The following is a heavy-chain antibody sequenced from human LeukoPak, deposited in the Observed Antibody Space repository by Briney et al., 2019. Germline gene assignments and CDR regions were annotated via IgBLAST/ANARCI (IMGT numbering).Heavy chain of an antibody. V-gene: IGHV1-2*02. D-gene: IGHD3-3*01. CDR1: GYTFTGHY. Sequence: GSSVNVSCKASGYTFTGHYMHWVRQAPGQGLAWMGWINPNSGGTKYAQKFQGRVTLTRDTSLSTAYMELSRLRCDDTAVYYCARSYDFWSGPPFDPWGEGTLVTVSS. CDR2: INPNSGGT. CDR3: ARSYDFWSGPPFDP. J-gene: IGHJ5*02.